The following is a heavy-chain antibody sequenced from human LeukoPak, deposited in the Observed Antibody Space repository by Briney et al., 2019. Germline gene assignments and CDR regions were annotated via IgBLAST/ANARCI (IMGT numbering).Heavy chain of an antibody. CDR3: ARDQAGDYGGNSGYFQH. V-gene: IGHV1-69*04. CDR1: GGTFSSYA. CDR2: IIPILGIA. Sequence: GASVKVSCKASGGTFSSYAISWVRQAPGQGLEWMGRIIPILGIANYAQKFQGRVTITADKSTSTAYMELSSLRSEDTAVYYCARDQAGDYGGNSGYFQHWGQGTLVTVSS. D-gene: IGHD4-23*01. J-gene: IGHJ1*01.